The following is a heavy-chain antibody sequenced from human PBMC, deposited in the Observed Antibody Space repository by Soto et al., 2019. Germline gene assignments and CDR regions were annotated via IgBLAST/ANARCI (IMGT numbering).Heavy chain of an antibody. D-gene: IGHD6-19*01. Sequence: GGSLRLSCAASGFTFSSYSMNWVRQAPGKGLEWVSSISSSSSYIYYADSVKGRFTISRDNAKNSLYLQMNSLRAEDTAVYYCARDAYIAVDGTWRILNWFDPWGQGTLVTVSS. CDR1: GFTFSSYS. CDR2: ISSSSSYI. J-gene: IGHJ5*02. CDR3: ARDAYIAVDGTWRILNWFDP. V-gene: IGHV3-21*01.